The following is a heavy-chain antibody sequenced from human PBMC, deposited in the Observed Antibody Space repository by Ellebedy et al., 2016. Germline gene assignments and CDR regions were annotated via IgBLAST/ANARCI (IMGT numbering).Heavy chain of an antibody. CDR2: IPHDGGNK. J-gene: IGHJ5*02. D-gene: IGHD3-22*01. CDR3: AREEGSSGFAGWFDP. V-gene: IGHV3-30*03. Sequence: GESLKISCAASGFTFSSYGMNWVRQAPGKGLEWVALIPHDGGNKQYADSVEGRFTISRDDSKDTLYLQMNSLRVEDTAVYYCAREEGSSGFAGWFDPWGQGTLVIVSS. CDR1: GFTFSSYG.